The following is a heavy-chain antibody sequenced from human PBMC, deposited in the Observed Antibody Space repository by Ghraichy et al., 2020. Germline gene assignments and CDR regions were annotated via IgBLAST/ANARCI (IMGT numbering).Heavy chain of an antibody. CDR2: FDPEDGET. J-gene: IGHJ4*02. Sequence: ASVKVSCKVSGYTLTELSMHWVRQAPGKGLEWMGGFDPEDGETIYEQKFQGRVTMTEDTSTDTAYMELSSLRSEDTAVYYCATGPRTWSKRVMSDEYYFDYWGQGTLVTVSS. V-gene: IGHV1-24*01. CDR1: GYTLTELS. CDR3: ATGPRTWSKRVMSDEYYFDY. D-gene: IGHD3-16*01.